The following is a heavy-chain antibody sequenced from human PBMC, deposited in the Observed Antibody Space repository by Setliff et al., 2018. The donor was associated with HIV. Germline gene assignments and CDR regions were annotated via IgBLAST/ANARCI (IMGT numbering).Heavy chain of an antibody. CDR2: IYYSGRT. V-gene: IGHV4-38-2*02. D-gene: IGHD3-22*01. CDR1: GYSISSGYY. Sequence: SETLSLTCTVSGYSISSGYYWGWIRQPPGKGLEWIGSIYYSGRTYYNPSLKRRVTISVDTSKNQFSLMLSSVTAADTAVYYCARVGWDYYDSSGVGEFDYWGQGTLVTVPQ. CDR3: ARVGWDYYDSSGVGEFDY. J-gene: IGHJ4*02.